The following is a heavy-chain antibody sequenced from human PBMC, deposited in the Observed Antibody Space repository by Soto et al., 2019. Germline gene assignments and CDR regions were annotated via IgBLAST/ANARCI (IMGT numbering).Heavy chain of an antibody. J-gene: IGHJ6*02. CDR3: ARLYYDFWRYYYYGMDV. V-gene: IGHV5-51*01. CDR1: GYSFTSYW. CDR2: IYPGDSDT. D-gene: IGHD3-3*01. Sequence: PGESLKISCKGSGYSFTSYWIGWVRQMPGKGLEWMGIIYPGDSDTRYSPSFQGQVTISADKSISTAYLQWSSLKASDTAMYYCARLYYDFWRYYYYGMDVWGQGTTVTVSS.